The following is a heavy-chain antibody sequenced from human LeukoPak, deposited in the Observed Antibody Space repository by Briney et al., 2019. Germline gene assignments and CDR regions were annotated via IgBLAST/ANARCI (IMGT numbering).Heavy chain of an antibody. Sequence: ASVKVSCKASGYTFTGYYMHWVRQAPGQGLEWMGIINPSGGSTSYAQKFQGRVTMTRDMSTSTVYMELSSLRSEDTAVYYCARAPPAYDFWSGYYGYWGQGTLVTVSS. D-gene: IGHD3-3*01. CDR2: INPSGGST. J-gene: IGHJ4*02. CDR3: ARAPPAYDFWSGYYGY. CDR1: GYTFTGYY. V-gene: IGHV1-46*01.